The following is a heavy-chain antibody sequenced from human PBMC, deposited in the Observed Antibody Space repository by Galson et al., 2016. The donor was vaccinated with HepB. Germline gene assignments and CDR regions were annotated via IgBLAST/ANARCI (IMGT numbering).Heavy chain of an antibody. D-gene: IGHD6-13*01. CDR1: GSTFSSCW. Sequence: SLRLSCAASGSTFSSCWMSWVRQAPGKGLEWVANINQDGSDKYYVDSVKGRFTISRDNAKNSLYLQMNSLRAEDTAVYYCARVSTSIIAAAGRTLFNYWGQGTLVTVSS. CDR2: INQDGSDK. CDR3: ARVSTSIIAAAGRTLFNY. V-gene: IGHV3-7*04. J-gene: IGHJ4*02.